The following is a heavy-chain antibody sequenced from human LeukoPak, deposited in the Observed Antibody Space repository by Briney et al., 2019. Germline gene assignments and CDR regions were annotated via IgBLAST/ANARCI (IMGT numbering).Heavy chain of an antibody. CDR1: GITDSSNY. V-gene: IGHV3-53*01. Sequence: GGSLRLSCAASGITDSSNYMNWVRQAPGKGLEWVSVIYSGGSTLYADSVKGRFTLSRDNSKNTVYLQMNSLRVENTAVYYCARSYSYDDSGNHRPVDYWGRGTLVTVSS. CDR2: IYSGGST. D-gene: IGHD3-22*01. J-gene: IGHJ4*02. CDR3: ARSYSYDDSGNHRPVDY.